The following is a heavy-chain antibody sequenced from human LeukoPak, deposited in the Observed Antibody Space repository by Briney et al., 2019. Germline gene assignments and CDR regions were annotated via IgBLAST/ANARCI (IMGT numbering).Heavy chain of an antibody. D-gene: IGHD5-12*01. V-gene: IGHV3-48*02. CDR3: ARDRPNTGYEFDY. J-gene: IGHJ4*02. CDR2: ISSSSTSTI. CDR1: GFTFSNYA. Sequence: GGSLRLSCAASGFTFSNYAMNWVRQAPGKGLEWVSYISSSSTSTIYYADSVKGRFTISRDNAKNSLYLQMNSLRDEDTAVYYCARDRPNTGYEFDYWGQGALVTVSS.